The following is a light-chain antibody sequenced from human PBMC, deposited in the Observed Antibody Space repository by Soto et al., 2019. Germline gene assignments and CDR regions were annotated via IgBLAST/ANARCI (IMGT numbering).Light chain of an antibody. CDR1: SSDVGAYNS. V-gene: IGLV2-14*03. CDR3: TSYAGSSTYA. Sequence: QSALTQPASVSGSPGQSITISCTGTSSDVGAYNSVSWYQQHPGKAPELMIYDVTNRPSGVSNRFSGSKSGNTASLTISGLQAEDEADYYCTSYAGSSTYAFGSGTKLTVL. CDR2: DVT. J-gene: IGLJ1*01.